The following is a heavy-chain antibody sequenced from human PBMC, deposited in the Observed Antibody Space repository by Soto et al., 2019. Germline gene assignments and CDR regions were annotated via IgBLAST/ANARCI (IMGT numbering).Heavy chain of an antibody. CDR3: AKNGDFWSWGMDV. CDR1: GFTFNTYA. Sequence: LRLSCAASGFTFNTYAMTWVRQAPGKGLEWVSLISESGDGTYYADSVKGRFTISRDNSQRTLNLQMNSLRAEDTAVYYCAKNGDFWSWGMDVWGQGTTVTVSS. J-gene: IGHJ6*02. V-gene: IGHV3-23*01. CDR2: ISESGDGT. D-gene: IGHD3-3*01.